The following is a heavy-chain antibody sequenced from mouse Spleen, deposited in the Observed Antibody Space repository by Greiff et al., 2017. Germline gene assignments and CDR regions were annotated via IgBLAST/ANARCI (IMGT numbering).Heavy chain of an antibody. CDR2: IKPSNGGT. V-gene: IGHV1S81*02. J-gene: IGHJ2*01. CDR3: TRSHGPYYFDY. Sequence: QVHVKQSGAELVKPGASVKLSCKVSGYTFTSYYWYGGKRRPGQGLEWIGEIKPSNGGTNFNEKFKSKATLTVDKSSSTAYMQLSSLTSEDSAVYYCTRSHGPYYFDYWGQGTTLTVSS. D-gene: IGHD1-1*02. CDR1: GYTFTSYY.